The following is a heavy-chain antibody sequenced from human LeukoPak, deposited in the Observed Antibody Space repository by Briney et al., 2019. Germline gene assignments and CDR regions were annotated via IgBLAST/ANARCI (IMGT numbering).Heavy chain of an antibody. D-gene: IGHD6-13*01. CDR2: INHSGST. CDR3: ARGLGRLSIAAAGPNWFDP. CDR1: GGSFGGYY. V-gene: IGHV4-34*01. J-gene: IGHJ5*02. Sequence: SETLSLTCAVYGGSFGGYYWSWIRQPPGKGLEWIGEINHSGSTNYNPSLKSRVTISVDTSKNQFSLKLSSVTAADTAVYYCARGLGRLSIAAAGPNWFDPWGQGTLVTVSS.